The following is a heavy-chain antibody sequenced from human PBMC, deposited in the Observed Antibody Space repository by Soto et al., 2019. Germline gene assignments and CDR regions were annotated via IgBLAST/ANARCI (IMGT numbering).Heavy chain of an antibody. CDR1: GYSFASYW. Sequence: RGESLKISCKGSGYSFASYWISWVRQMPGKGLEWMGRIDPSDSYTNYSPSFQGHVTISADKSISTAYLQWSSLKASDTAMYYCARTPTSGYCSSTSCPYYYGMDVWGQGTTVTVSS. V-gene: IGHV5-10-1*01. J-gene: IGHJ6*02. CDR2: IDPSDSYT. CDR3: ARTPTSGYCSSTSCPYYYGMDV. D-gene: IGHD2-2*01.